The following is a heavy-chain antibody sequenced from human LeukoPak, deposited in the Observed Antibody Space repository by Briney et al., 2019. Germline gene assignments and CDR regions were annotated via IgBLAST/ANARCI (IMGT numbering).Heavy chain of an antibody. J-gene: IGHJ2*01. CDR2: TYYRSKWCN. V-gene: IGHV6-1*01. CDR1: GDSVSSNSAA. CDR3: GRTGYSYGYHYWYFDL. Sequence: SQTLSLTCAISGDSVSSNSAAWNWIRQSPSRGLEWLGRTYYRSKWCNDYAVSVKSRITINPDTSKNQFSLQLNSVTPEDTAVYYCGRTGYSYGYHYWYFDLWGRGTLVTVSS. D-gene: IGHD5-18*01.